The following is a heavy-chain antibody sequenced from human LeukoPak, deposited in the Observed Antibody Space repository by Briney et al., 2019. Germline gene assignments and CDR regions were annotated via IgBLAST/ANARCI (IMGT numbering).Heavy chain of an antibody. CDR2: INPNSGGT. CDR1: GYTFTGYY. D-gene: IGHD3-22*01. J-gene: IGHJ4*02. Sequence: ASVKVSCKASGYTFTGYYMHWVRQAPGQGLEWMGWINPNSGGTNYAQKFQGRVTMTRDTSISTAYMELSRLRSDDTAVYYCARRVTAYDSSGYYYFFDYWGQGTLVTVSS. CDR3: ARRVTAYDSSGYYYFFDY. V-gene: IGHV1-2*02.